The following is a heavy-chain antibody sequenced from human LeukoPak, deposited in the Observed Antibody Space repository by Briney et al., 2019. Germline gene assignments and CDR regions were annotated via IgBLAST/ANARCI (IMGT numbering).Heavy chain of an antibody. D-gene: IGHD2-2*01. CDR1: GGSISSYY. CDR3: ARVAIGYCSSSSCYGAFDI. Sequence: PSETLSLTCTVSGGSISSYYWSWIRQPPGKGLEWIGYIYYSGSTNYNPSLKSRVTISVDTSKNKFSLKLSSVTAADTAVYYCARVAIGYCSSSSCYGAFDIWGQGTMVTVSS. CDR2: IYYSGST. V-gene: IGHV4-59*01. J-gene: IGHJ3*02.